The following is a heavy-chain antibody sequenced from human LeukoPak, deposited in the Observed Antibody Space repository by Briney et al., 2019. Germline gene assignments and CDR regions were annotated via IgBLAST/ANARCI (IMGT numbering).Heavy chain of an antibody. CDR3: AKGKASGWYIVDY. CDR2: ISGSGGST. D-gene: IGHD6-19*01. V-gene: IGHV3-23*01. CDR1: GFTFSSYG. J-gene: IGHJ4*02. Sequence: GTLRLSCAASGFTFSSYGMSWVRQAPGKGLEWVSAISGSGGSTYYADSVKGRFTISRDNSKNTLYLQMNSLRAKDTAVYYCAKGKASGWYIVDYWGQGTLVTVSS.